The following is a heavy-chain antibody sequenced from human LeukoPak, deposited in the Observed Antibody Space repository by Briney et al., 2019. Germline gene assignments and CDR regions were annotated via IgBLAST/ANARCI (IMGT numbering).Heavy chain of an antibody. Sequence: ASVKVSCKASGGTFSSYAISWVRQAPGQGLEWMGGIIPIFGTANYAQKFQGRVTMTRNTSISTAYMELSSLRSEDTAVYYCARGNWNLAFDIWGQGTMVTVSS. CDR3: ARGNWNLAFDI. D-gene: IGHD1-1*01. CDR1: GGTFSSYA. J-gene: IGHJ3*02. CDR2: IIPIFGTA. V-gene: IGHV1-69*05.